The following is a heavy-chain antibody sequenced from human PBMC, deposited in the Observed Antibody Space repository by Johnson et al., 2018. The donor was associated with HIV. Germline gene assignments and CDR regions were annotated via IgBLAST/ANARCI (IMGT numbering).Heavy chain of an antibody. J-gene: IGHJ3*02. V-gene: IGHV3-30-3*01. CDR3: ASHVGSSVGSAFDT. Sequence: QVQLVESGGGLVQPGGSLRLSCAASGFTFSSYAMHWVRQATGKGLEWVAVISYDGSNKYYADSVKGRFSISRDNSKNTLYLQMNSLRAEDTAVYYCASHVGSSVGSAFDTWGQGTMVTVSS. CDR2: ISYDGSNK. D-gene: IGHD6-6*01. CDR1: GFTFSSYA.